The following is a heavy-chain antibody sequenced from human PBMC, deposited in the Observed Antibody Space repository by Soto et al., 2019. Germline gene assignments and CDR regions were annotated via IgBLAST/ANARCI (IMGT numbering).Heavy chain of an antibody. J-gene: IGHJ4*02. V-gene: IGHV3-30*18. Sequence: QVQLVESGGGVVQPGTSLRLSCAAFGFTFSSYGMHWVRQAPGKGLEWVAVISYDGSNEYYADSVKGRFTISRDDSKNXLDLQMSSLRAEDTAVYYCAKAQDSGYYIRTEFDYWGQGTLVTVSS. CDR2: ISYDGSNE. CDR1: GFTFSSYG. CDR3: AKAQDSGYYIRTEFDY. D-gene: IGHD5-12*01.